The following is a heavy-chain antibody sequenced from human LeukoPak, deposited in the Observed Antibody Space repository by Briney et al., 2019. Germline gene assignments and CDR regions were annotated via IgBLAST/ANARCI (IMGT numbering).Heavy chain of an antibody. J-gene: IGHJ6*02. Sequence: SETLSLTCTVSGGSNSSYYWSLIRQPTGKGLEWIGRIYTSGSTNYNPTLKSRVTMSVDTSKNQFSLKLSSVTAADTAVYYCARDGWNYDILTGYPVGYYGMDVWGQGTTVTVSS. CDR1: GGSNSSYY. CDR3: ARDGWNYDILTGYPVGYYGMDV. CDR2: IYTSGST. V-gene: IGHV4-4*07. D-gene: IGHD3-9*01.